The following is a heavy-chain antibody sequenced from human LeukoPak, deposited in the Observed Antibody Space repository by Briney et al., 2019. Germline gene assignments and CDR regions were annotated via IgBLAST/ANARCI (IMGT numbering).Heavy chain of an antibody. CDR1: GGTFSSYT. Sequence: GASVKVSCKASGGTFSSYTISWVRQAPGQGLEWMGWISAYNGNTNYAQKLQGRVTMTTDTSTSTAYMELRSLRSDDTAVYYCARDYLPDTAMVNYYYGMDVWGKGTTVTVSS. D-gene: IGHD5-18*01. V-gene: IGHV1-18*01. CDR2: ISAYNGNT. J-gene: IGHJ6*04. CDR3: ARDYLPDTAMVNYYYGMDV.